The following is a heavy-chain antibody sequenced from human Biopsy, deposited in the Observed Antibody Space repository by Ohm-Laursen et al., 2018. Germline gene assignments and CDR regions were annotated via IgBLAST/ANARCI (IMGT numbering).Heavy chain of an antibody. Sequence: SLRLSCSASEFSVDRNHMNWVRQAPGKGLEWVSMIHGSGRTDYADSVKGRFTVSRDNSKGTVYLQMNALRVDDTAMYYCAGAGGHSFWGQGALVTVSS. V-gene: IGHV3-66*01. D-gene: IGHD3-16*01. CDR1: EFSVDRNH. CDR2: IHGSGRT. J-gene: IGHJ4*02. CDR3: AGAGGHSF.